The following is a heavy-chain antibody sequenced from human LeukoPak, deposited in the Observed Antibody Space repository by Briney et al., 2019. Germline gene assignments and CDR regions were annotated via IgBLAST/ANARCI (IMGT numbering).Heavy chain of an antibody. V-gene: IGHV4-4*07. J-gene: IGHJ4*02. Sequence: SETLSLTYTVSGGSISSYYWSWIRQPAGKELEWIGRIYTSGSTNYNPSLKSRVIMSVDTSKNQFSLKLSSVTAADTAVYYCARDGVRSVSLWGQGTLVTVSS. CDR2: IYTSGST. CDR3: ARDGVRSVSL. CDR1: GGSISSYY. D-gene: IGHD2-21*01.